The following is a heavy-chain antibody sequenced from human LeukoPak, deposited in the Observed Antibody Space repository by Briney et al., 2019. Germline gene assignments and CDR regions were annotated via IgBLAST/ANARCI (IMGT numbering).Heavy chain of an antibody. D-gene: IGHD4-17*01. V-gene: IGHV1-2*02. CDR2: INPNSGAT. CDR1: GYTFTDHY. J-gene: IGHJ4*02. CDR3: ARPSDYGDYIDY. Sequence: ASVKVSCKGSGYTFTDHYMHWVRQAPGQGLEWMAKINPNSGATAYAERFQGRVTLTRDTYISTVYMELRTLRSGDTAMYYCARPSDYGDYIDYWGQGTLVTVSS.